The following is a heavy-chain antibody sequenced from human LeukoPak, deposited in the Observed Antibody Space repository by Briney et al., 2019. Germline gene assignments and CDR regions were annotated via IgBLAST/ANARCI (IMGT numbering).Heavy chain of an antibody. CDR3: ARDAGGYSGYVWYFDY. V-gene: IGHV3-30*04. CDR2: ISYDGSNK. CDR1: GFTFSSYA. J-gene: IGHJ4*02. D-gene: IGHD5-12*01. Sequence: GGSLRLSCAASGFTFSSYAMHWVRQAPGKGLEWVAVISYDGSNKYYADSVKGRFTISRDNSKNTLYLQMNSLRAEDTAVYYCARDAGGYSGYVWYFDYWGQGTLVTVSS.